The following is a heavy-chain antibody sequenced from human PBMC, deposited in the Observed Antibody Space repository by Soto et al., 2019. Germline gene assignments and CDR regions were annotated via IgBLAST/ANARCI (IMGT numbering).Heavy chain of an antibody. J-gene: IGHJ5*02. CDR2: IYYSGST. Sequence: PSETLSLTCTVSGGSISRGGYYWSWIRQHPGKGLEWIGYIYYSGSTYYNPSLKSRVTISVDTSKNQFSLKLSSVTAADTAVYYCARLYLVTGTPSIIWFDPWGQGTLVTVSS. D-gene: IGHD1-20*01. CDR3: ARLYLVTGTPSIIWFDP. CDR1: GGSISRGGYY. V-gene: IGHV4-31*03.